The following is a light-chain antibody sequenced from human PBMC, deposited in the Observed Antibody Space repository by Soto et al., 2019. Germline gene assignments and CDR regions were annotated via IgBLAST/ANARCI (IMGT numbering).Light chain of an antibody. J-gene: IGLJ1*01. V-gene: IGLV1-44*01. CDR2: SNN. CDR3: AAWDDSLNGYV. CDR1: SSNIGSNT. Sequence: QSVLTQPPSAPGTPGQRVTISCSGSSSNIGSNTVNWYQQLPGTAPKLLIYSNNQRPSGVPDRFSGSKSGTSASLAISGLQSEDEADYYRAAWDDSLNGYVFGTGTKVTVL.